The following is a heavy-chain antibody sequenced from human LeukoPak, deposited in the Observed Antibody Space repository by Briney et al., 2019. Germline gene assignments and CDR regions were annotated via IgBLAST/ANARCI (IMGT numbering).Heavy chain of an antibody. CDR3: ARDLSSSFYGSGSSFDY. V-gene: IGHV3-48*01. CDR2: ISSSSSTI. CDR1: GFTVSSNY. Sequence: HSGGSLRLSCAASGFTVSSNYMNWVRQAPGKGLEWVSYISSSSSTIYYADSVKGRFTISRDNAKNSLYLQMNSLRAEDTAVYYCARDLSSSFYGSGSSFDYWGQGTLVTVSS. D-gene: IGHD3-10*01. J-gene: IGHJ4*02.